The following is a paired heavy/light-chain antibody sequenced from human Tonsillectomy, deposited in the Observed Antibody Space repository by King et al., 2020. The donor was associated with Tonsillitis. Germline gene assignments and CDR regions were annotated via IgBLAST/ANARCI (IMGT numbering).Light chain of an antibody. CDR3: QQYKSYPLT. J-gene: IGKJ4*01. CDR1: QGINLY. V-gene: IGKV1-16*01. CDR2: AAS. Sequence: DIQMTQSPSSLSASVGDRVTITCRASQGINLYLAWFQQKPGEAPKSLVFAASSLQSGVPSRFSGSGSGTDFTLTISSLQPEDFATYYCQQYKSYPLTFGGGTRVEMK.
Heavy chain of an antibody. J-gene: IGHJ4*02. V-gene: IGHV5-10-1*03. Sequence: EVQLVQSGPEVKKPGESLRISCKASGYSFTNYWINWVRQMPGRGLEWVGRIDPGDSYTSFSPSFQGHVTISADKSITTAYLHWSNLDSSDTAIYYCARFGEFLDSWGQGTLVTVSS. CDR2: IDPGDSYT. D-gene: IGHD3-10*01. CDR3: ARFGEFLDS. CDR1: GYSFTNYW.